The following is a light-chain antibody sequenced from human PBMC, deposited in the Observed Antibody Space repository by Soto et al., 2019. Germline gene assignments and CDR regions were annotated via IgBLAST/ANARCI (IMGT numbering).Light chain of an antibody. CDR3: QQYGSSGT. CDR1: QSVSNNY. CDR2: GAS. V-gene: IGKV3-20*01. J-gene: IGKJ1*01. Sequence: ESVLTQSPGTLSLSPGERATLSCRASQSVSNNYLAWYQQNPGQAPRPLIYGASNRATGIPDRFSGSGSGTDFTLTISRLEPEDFAVYYCQQYGSSGTFGQGTKVDI.